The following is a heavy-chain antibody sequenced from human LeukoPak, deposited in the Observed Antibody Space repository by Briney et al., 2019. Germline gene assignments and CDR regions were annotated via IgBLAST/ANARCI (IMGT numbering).Heavy chain of an antibody. D-gene: IGHD1-26*01. CDR2: IYSGGST. Sequence: GGSLRLSCAASGFTVSSNYMSWVRQAPGKGLEWVSDIYSGGSTYYADSVKGRFTISRDNSKNTLYLQMNSLRAEDTAVYYCARSRGSYGTFDIWGQGTMVTVSS. J-gene: IGHJ3*02. CDR1: GFTVSSNY. V-gene: IGHV3-66*01. CDR3: ARSRGSYGTFDI.